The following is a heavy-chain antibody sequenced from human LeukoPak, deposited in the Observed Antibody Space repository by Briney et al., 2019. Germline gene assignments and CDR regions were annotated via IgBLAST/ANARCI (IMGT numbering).Heavy chain of an antibody. CDR2: ISAYNGNT. V-gene: IGHV1-18*01. J-gene: IGHJ4*02. CDR3: ARGEVEAYYYDSSGYSY. Sequence: ASVKVSCKASGYTFTSYGISWVRQAAGQGLEWMGWISAYNGNTNYAQKLQGRVTMTTDTSTSTAYMELRSLRSDDTAVYYCARGEVEAYYYDSSGYSYWGQGTLVTVSS. D-gene: IGHD3-22*01. CDR1: GYTFTSYG.